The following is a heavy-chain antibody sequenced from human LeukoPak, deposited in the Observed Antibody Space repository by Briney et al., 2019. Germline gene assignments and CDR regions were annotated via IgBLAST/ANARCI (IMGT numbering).Heavy chain of an antibody. Sequence: PGESLRLSCAASGFTFSSYSMNWVRQAPGKGLEWVSYISSSSSTIYYADSVKGRFTISRDNAKNSLYLQMNSLRAEDTAVYYCARHDYPLSNWGQGTLVTVSS. V-gene: IGHV3-48*01. CDR1: GFTFSSYS. CDR3: ARHDYPLSN. J-gene: IGHJ4*02. D-gene: IGHD4-11*01. CDR2: ISSSSSTI.